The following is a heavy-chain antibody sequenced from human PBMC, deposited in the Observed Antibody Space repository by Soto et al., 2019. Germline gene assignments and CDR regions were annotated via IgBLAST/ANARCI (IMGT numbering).Heavy chain of an antibody. J-gene: IGHJ5*02. V-gene: IGHV7-4-1*01. CDR2: INTNTGNP. Sequence: ASVKVSCKASGYTFTSYAMNWVRQAPGQGLEWMGWINTNTGNPTYAQGFTGRFVFSLDTSVSTAYLQICSLKAEDTAVYYCAREIDVLRCFDRLRGGHNWFGPYGKGSRVTVSS. D-gene: IGHD3-9*01. CDR1: GYTFTSYA. CDR3: AREIDVLRCFDRLRGGHNWFGP.